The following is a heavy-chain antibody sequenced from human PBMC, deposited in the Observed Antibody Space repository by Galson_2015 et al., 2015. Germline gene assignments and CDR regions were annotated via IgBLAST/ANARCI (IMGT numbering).Heavy chain of an antibody. V-gene: IGHV3-53*01. CDR3: ARGPWLRELSGFDP. D-gene: IGHD3-10*01. J-gene: IGHJ5*02. Sequence: SLRLSCATSGFTVSTNFMSWVRQAPGKGLECVSAIDSDGRTYYADSVKGRFTTSGDNSKNTLYLQMSSLRAEDTAVYYCARGPWLRELSGFDPWGQGTLVTVSS. CDR1: GFTVSTNF. CDR2: IDSDGRT.